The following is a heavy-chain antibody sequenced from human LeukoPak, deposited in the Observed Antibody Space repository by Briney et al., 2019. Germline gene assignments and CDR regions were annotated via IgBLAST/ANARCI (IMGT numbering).Heavy chain of an antibody. CDR3: AREASGYYHVFDA. J-gene: IGHJ4*02. D-gene: IGHD3-3*01. V-gene: IGHV3-11*04. CDR2: ITNSGRST. CDR1: GFILSTYF. Sequence: GGSLRLSCAASGFILSTYFISWIRQAPGKGLEWVSYITNSGRSTKYADAVKGRFTMSRDNAKQSVYLEMTDLRAEDTAVYYCAREASGYYHVFDAWGQGTRVTVSS.